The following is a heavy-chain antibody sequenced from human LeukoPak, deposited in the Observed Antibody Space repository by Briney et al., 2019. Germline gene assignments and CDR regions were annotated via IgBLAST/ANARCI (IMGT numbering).Heavy chain of an antibody. D-gene: IGHD3-10*01. J-gene: IGHJ6*02. Sequence: SETLSLTCTVSGGSISSYYWSWIRQPPGKGLEWIGYIYYSGRTNYNPSLKSRVTISVDTSKNQFSLKLSSVTAADTAVYYCARVSMVRGVYYYGMDVWGQGTTVTVSS. V-gene: IGHV4-59*08. CDR3: ARVSMVRGVYYYGMDV. CDR1: GGSISSYY. CDR2: IYYSGRT.